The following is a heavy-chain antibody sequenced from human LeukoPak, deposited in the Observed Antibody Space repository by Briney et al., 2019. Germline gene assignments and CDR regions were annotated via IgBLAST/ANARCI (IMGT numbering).Heavy chain of an antibody. Sequence: SETLSLTCTVSGGSISSYYWSWIRQPPGKGLEWIGSIYYSGSTYYNPSLKSRVTISVDTSKNQFSLKLSSVTAADTAVYYCARHRIRYNGFDPWGQGTLVTVSS. CDR3: ARHRIRYNGFDP. CDR1: GGSISSYY. J-gene: IGHJ5*02. V-gene: IGHV4-39*01. D-gene: IGHD1-14*01. CDR2: IYYSGST.